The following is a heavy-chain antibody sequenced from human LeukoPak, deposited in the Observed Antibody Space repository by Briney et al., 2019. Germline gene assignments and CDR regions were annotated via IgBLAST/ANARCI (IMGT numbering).Heavy chain of an antibody. D-gene: IGHD1-26*01. Sequence: ASVKVSCKASGYTFTGYYMHWVRQAPGQGLEWMGWINPNSGGTNYAQKFQGRVTMTRDTSISTAYMELSRLRPDDTAVYYCARGRYSGSYLLDYWGQGTLVTVSS. V-gene: IGHV1-2*02. CDR2: INPNSGGT. CDR3: ARGRYSGSYLLDY. J-gene: IGHJ4*02. CDR1: GYTFTGYY.